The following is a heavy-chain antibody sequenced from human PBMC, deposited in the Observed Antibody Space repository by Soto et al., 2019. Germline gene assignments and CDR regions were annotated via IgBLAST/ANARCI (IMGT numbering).Heavy chain of an antibody. J-gene: IGHJ4*02. CDR3: ARQFRRATIDY. V-gene: IGHV4-59*08. CDR2: IYYTGST. CDR1: GDSISYYY. Sequence: SETLSLTCTVSGDSISYYYWSWIRQPPGKRLEWVGYIYYTGSTNYNPSLKSRVTISLDTSKNQFSLKLSSVTAADTAVYYCARQFRRATIDYWGQGTLVTVSS. D-gene: IGHD2-21*01.